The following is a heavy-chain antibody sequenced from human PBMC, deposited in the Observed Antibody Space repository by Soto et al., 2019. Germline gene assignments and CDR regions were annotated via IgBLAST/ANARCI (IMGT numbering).Heavy chain of an antibody. D-gene: IGHD3-3*01. V-gene: IGHV3-23*01. Sequence: AGGSLRLSCAASGFTFSSYAMSWVRQAPGKGLEWVSAISGSGGSTYYADSVKGRFTISRDNSKNTLYLQMNSLRAEDTAVYYCAKDLATYYDFWSGYSYYYGMDVWGQGTTVTVSS. J-gene: IGHJ6*02. CDR1: GFTFSSYA. CDR2: ISGSGGST. CDR3: AKDLATYYDFWSGYSYYYGMDV.